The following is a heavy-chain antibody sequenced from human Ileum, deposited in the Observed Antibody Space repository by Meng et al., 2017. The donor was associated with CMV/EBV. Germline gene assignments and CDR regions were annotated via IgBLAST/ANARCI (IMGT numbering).Heavy chain of an antibody. CDR2: ISAYNGNT. CDR1: GYTFTSYG. V-gene: IGHV1-18*01. D-gene: IGHD6-19*01. J-gene: IGHJ1*01. Sequence: ASVMIFCYASGYTFTSYGISWVRQAPGQGLEWMGWISAYNGNTNYAQKLQGRVTMTTDTPTSTAYMELRSLRSDDAAVYYCARAGIAVAGTRYFQHWGQGTLVTVSS. CDR3: ARAGIAVAGTRYFQH.